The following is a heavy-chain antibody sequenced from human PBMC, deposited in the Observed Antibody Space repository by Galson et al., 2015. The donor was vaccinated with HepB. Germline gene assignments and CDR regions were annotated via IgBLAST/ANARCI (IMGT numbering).Heavy chain of an antibody. CDR1: GFTFSSYW. CDR3: ARLSCSGGSCDSNFDC. CDR2: INQVGSEN. Sequence: SLRLSCAASGFTFSSYWMSWVRQAPGKGLEWVANINQVGSENYYVDSVKGRFTISRDSAQNSLYLQMNSLRAEDTAVYYCARLSCSGGSCDSNFDCWGQGSLVTVSS. V-gene: IGHV3-7*01. D-gene: IGHD2-15*01. J-gene: IGHJ4*02.